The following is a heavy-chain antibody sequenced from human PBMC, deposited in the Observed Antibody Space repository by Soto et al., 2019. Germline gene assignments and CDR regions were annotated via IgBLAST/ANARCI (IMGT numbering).Heavy chain of an antibody. CDR3: ARLYSATYTNFDY. J-gene: IGHJ4*02. Sequence: PGGSLRLSCAASGFTVSNNYMSWVRRAPGKGLEWVSTVYGGGSTYYADSVKGRFTISRDNSKNTLYLQMNSLRAEDTAVYYCARLYSATYTNFDYWGQGTLVTVSS. D-gene: IGHD1-26*01. V-gene: IGHV3-53*01. CDR2: VYGGGST. CDR1: GFTVSNNY.